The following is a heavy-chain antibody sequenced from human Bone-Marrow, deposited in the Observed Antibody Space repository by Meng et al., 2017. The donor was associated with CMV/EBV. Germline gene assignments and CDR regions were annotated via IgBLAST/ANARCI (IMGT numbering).Heavy chain of an antibody. D-gene: IGHD5-12*01. CDR2: IIPILGIA. V-gene: IGHV1-69*10. J-gene: IGHJ6*02. CDR1: GGTFSSYA. Sequence: SVKVSCKASGGTFSSYAISWVRQAPGQGLEWMGGIIPILGIANYAQKFQGRVTITADKSTSTAYMELSSLRSEDTAVYYCASRGYGLLWEMDVWGQGNTVTVSS. CDR3: ASRGYGLLWEMDV.